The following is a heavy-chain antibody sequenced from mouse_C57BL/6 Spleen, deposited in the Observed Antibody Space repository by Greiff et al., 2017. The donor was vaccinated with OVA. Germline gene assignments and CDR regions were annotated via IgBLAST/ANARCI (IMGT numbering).Heavy chain of an antibody. Sequence: QVQLQQSGAELARPGASVKMSCKASGYTFTSYTMHWVKQRPGQGLEWIGYINPSSGYTKYNQKFKDKATLTADKSSSTAYMQLSSLTSEDSAVYYCAGTRDWYFDVWGTGTTVTVSS. CDR2: INPSSGYT. J-gene: IGHJ1*03. CDR1: GYTFTSYT. CDR3: AGTRDWYFDV. V-gene: IGHV1-4*01. D-gene: IGHD3-3*01.